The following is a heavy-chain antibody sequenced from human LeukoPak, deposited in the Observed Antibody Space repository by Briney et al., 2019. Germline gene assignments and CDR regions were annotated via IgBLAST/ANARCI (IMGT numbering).Heavy chain of an antibody. D-gene: IGHD3-10*01. Sequence: GGSLRLSCAASGFTFSDYYMSWIRQAPGKGLEWVSYISSSGSTIYYADSVKGRFTISRDNAKNSLYLQMNSLRAEDTAVYYCARGEGHITMVRGVIIPEAPLDYWGQGTLVTVSS. CDR3: ARGEGHITMVRGVIIPEAPLDY. V-gene: IGHV3-11*01. CDR2: ISSSGSTI. CDR1: GFTFSDYY. J-gene: IGHJ4*02.